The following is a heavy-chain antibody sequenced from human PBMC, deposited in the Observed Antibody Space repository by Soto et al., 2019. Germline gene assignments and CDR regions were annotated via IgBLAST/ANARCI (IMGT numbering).Heavy chain of an antibody. D-gene: IGHD5-12*01. CDR3: ARGLKWQDY. CDR2: IFHSGRT. CDR1: GDSITSGSGY. J-gene: IGHJ4*02. V-gene: IGHV4-31*03. Sequence: QVQLQESGPGLVKPSQTLSLTCTVSGDSITSGSGYWSWVRQHPGRGLEWLGYIFHSGRTYYSPSLSRRLPLSIDTSNNQLSLNLRSVTAADTAVYYCARGLKWQDYWGQGTQVTVSS.